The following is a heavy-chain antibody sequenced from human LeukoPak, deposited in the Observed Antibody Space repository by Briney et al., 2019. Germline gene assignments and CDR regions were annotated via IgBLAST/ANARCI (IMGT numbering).Heavy chain of an antibody. D-gene: IGHD4-17*01. V-gene: IGHV1-18*01. CDR3: AREAAVTHLDY. CDR1: GYIFTNFG. CDR2: ISGYNGNT. Sequence: GASVKVSCKASGYIFTNFGISWVRQARGQGLEWMGWISGYNGNTKYVQKFQGRVTMTRNTSISTAYMELSSLRSEDTAVYYCAREAAVTHLDYWGQGTLVTVSS. J-gene: IGHJ4*02.